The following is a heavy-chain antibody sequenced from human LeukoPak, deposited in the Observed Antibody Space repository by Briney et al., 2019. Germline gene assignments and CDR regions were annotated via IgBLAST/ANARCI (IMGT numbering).Heavy chain of an antibody. J-gene: IGHJ4*02. V-gene: IGHV1-18*04. Sequence: ASVKVSCKAAVYTFTSYGTCWGRQTPGQGLEWMGWISVYNGNTNYPQKFQGRLTTTTDTSTSTAYMELRRLRSDDTAVYYCAREAGLRHLDWLVQFDYWGQGTLVTVS. D-gene: IGHD3-9*01. CDR1: VYTFTSYG. CDR2: ISVYNGNT. CDR3: AREAGLRHLDWLVQFDY.